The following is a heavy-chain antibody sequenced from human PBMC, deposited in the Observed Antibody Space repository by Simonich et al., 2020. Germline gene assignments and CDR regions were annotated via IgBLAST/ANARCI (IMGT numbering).Heavy chain of an antibody. Sequence: VQLVESGGGLVKPGGSLRLSCAASGFTFSSYWMSWVRQAPGKGLEWVANKKQDGSEKYDVDSVKGRFTISRDNAKNSLYLQMNSLRAEDTAVYYCARDRRTGDWYFDLWGRGTLVTVSS. CDR3: ARDRRTGDWYFDL. J-gene: IGHJ2*01. V-gene: IGHV3-7*01. CDR1: GFTFSSYW. CDR2: KKQDGSEK. D-gene: IGHD7-27*01.